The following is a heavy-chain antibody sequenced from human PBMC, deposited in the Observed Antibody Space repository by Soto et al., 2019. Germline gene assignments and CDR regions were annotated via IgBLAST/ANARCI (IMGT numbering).Heavy chain of an antibody. Sequence: SEALSVTSAVSGESGSSSDCYWTWIRQPPWKPRECIGYVYSTGTTNYSPSLKSRVDMSVDTSENQFSLKVRSVPAADAAVYFCARVSQLVAPKDGKSAYFYAMDVWGPGTTVTVSS. CDR3: ARVSQLVAPKDGKSAYFYAMDV. D-gene: IGHD6-6*01. CDR2: VYSTGTT. CDR1: GESGSSSDCY. V-gene: IGHV4-61*08. J-gene: IGHJ6*01.